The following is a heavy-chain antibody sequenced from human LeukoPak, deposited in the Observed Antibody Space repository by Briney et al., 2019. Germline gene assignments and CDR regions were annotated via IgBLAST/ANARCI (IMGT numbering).Heavy chain of an antibody. Sequence: PSETLSLTCTVSGDPIATRSHYWAWIRHSPGKGLQWLGSLSYGGRTNSNPSLNSPVFISTDLSKNQFSLKLPSVTAADTAVYYCVRDTGKIDRYFDSWGQGTPVTVSS. D-gene: IGHD1-1*01. V-gene: IGHV4-39*07. CDR1: GDPIATRSHY. J-gene: IGHJ4*02. CDR3: VRDTGKIDRYFDS. CDR2: LSYGGRT.